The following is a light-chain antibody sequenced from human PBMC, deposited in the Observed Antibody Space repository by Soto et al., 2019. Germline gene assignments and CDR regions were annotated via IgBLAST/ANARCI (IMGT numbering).Light chain of an antibody. Sequence: DFQLTQSPSFLSASVGDRVTITCRASQAISNHLAWYQRKPGKGPNLLIYVASTLQSGVPSRFSGSGSGTEFTLTISSLQPEDSATYYCQQLNFYPITFGQGTRLEIK. CDR2: VAS. V-gene: IGKV1-9*01. CDR1: QAISNH. J-gene: IGKJ5*01. CDR3: QQLNFYPIT.